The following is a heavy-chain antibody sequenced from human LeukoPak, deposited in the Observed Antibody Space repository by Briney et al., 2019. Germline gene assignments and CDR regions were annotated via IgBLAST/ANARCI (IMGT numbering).Heavy chain of an antibody. V-gene: IGHV3-23*01. D-gene: IGHD3-9*01. CDR2: ISGSGGST. CDR1: GFTFSSYA. J-gene: IGHJ4*02. Sequence: GGSLRLSCAASGFTFSSYAMSWVRQAPGKGLEWVSAISGSGGSTYYADSVKGRFTISRDNSKNTLYLQMNSLRAEDTAVYYCAQAQFGFDILTGPDYWGQGTLVTVSS. CDR3: AQAQFGFDILTGPDY.